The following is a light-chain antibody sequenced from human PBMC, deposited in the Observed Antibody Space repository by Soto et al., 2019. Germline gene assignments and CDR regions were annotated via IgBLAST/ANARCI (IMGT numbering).Light chain of an antibody. CDR3: QSYDSSHRG. Sequence: NFMLTQPHSVSESPGKTVTISCTRSSGSIASNYVQWYQQRPGSSPTTVIYEDNQRPSGVPDRFSGSIDSSSNSASLAISGLKTEDEAEYYCQSYDSSHRGFGGGTKLTVL. CDR1: SGSIASNY. V-gene: IGLV6-57*01. J-gene: IGLJ3*02. CDR2: EDN.